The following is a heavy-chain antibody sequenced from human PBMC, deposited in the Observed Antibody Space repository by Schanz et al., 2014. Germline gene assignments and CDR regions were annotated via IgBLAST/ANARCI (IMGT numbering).Heavy chain of an antibody. CDR3: VKTDAGWRFDY. CDR2: ISDRGDGT. V-gene: IGHV3-23*04. J-gene: IGHJ4*02. CDR1: GFTFTTFA. D-gene: IGHD6-19*01. Sequence: EVQLVESGGGLVQPGGSLRLSCAASGFTFTTFAMTWVRQAPGKGLEWVSGISDRGDGTNYGDSVRGRFTISRDNSRNTVYIQMNNVGVDDTATYYCVKTDAGWRFDYWGQGTLVIVSS.